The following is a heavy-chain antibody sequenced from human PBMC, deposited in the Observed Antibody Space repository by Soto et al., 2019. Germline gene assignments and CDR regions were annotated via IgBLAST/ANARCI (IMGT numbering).Heavy chain of an antibody. J-gene: IGHJ6*02. D-gene: IGHD2-8*01. Sequence: SVKVSCKASGGTFSSYAISWVRQAPGQGLEWMGGIIPIFGTANYAQKFQGRVTITADESTSTAYMELSSLRSEDTAVYYCARLLGYCTNGACSYYYYYGMDVWG. CDR3: ARLLGYCTNGACSYYYYYGMDV. V-gene: IGHV1-69*13. CDR2: IIPIFGTA. CDR1: GGTFSSYA.